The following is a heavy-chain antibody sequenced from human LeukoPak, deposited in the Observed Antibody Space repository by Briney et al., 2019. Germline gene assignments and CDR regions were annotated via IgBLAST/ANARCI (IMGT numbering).Heavy chain of an antibody. Sequence: SVKVSCKASGGTFSSYAISWVRQAPGQGLEWMGGIIPIFGTANYAQKFQGRVTITADESTSTAYKELSSLRSEDTAVYYCARDRGGLEWLLYRSGWFDPWGQGTLVTVSS. J-gene: IGHJ5*02. CDR1: GGTFSSYA. CDR2: IIPIFGTA. D-gene: IGHD3-3*01. CDR3: ARDRGGLEWLLYRSGWFDP. V-gene: IGHV1-69*13.